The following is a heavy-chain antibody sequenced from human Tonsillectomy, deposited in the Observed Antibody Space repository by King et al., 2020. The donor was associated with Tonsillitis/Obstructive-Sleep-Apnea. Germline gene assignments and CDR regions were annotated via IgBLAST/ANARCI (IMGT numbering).Heavy chain of an antibody. CDR3: ARGHLETFPDYYFYYYMDV. V-gene: IGHV4-34*01. CDR2: VTHTGST. Sequence: VKLQQWGAGLLKPSETLSLTCAVYGGSFSDSYWTWVRQPPGKGLEWVGEVTHTGSTNYSPSLKSRVTISVDTSKNQFSLKLRSVTAADTAVYYCARGHLETFPDYYFYYYMDVWGKGTTVTVSS. CDR1: GGSFSDSY. J-gene: IGHJ6*03. D-gene: IGHD1-14*01.